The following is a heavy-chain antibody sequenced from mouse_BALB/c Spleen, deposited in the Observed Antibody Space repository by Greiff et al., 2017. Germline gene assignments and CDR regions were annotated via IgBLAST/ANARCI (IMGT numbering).Heavy chain of an antibody. Sequence: VQLQQSGAELVRPGALVKLSCKASGFNIKDYYMHWVKQRPEQGLEWIGWIDPENGNTIYDPKFQGKASITADTSSNTAYLQLSSLTSEDTAVYYCARRAGTGYWGQGTTLTVSS. CDR1: GFNIKDYY. CDR3: ARRAGTGY. J-gene: IGHJ2*01. V-gene: IGHV14-1*02. D-gene: IGHD3-3*01. CDR2: IDPENGNT.